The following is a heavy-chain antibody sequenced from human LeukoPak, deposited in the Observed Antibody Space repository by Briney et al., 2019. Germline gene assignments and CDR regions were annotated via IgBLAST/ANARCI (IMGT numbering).Heavy chain of an antibody. J-gene: IGHJ4*02. CDR3: ASLDTAMIKGFDY. Sequence: SETLSLTCTVYGVPISSGDYYWSWIRQHPGKGLEWIGYIHYSGSTYYNPTLSSRIIISADISKNQFSLQLRSVPAADTAVYYCASLDTAMIKGFDYWGQGTLVTVSS. V-gene: IGHV4-31*03. CDR2: IHYSGST. D-gene: IGHD5-18*01. CDR1: GVPISSGDYY.